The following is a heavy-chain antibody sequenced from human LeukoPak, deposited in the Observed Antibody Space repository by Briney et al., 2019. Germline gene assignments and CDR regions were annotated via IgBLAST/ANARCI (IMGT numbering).Heavy chain of an antibody. J-gene: IGHJ4*02. CDR1: GFTFSNYS. CDR3: ASKDYGGNSGDY. Sequence: GGSLRLSCAASGFTFSNYSMNWVRQAPGKGLEWVSSISSSSSYIYYADSVKGRFTISRDNAKNSLYLQMNSLGAEDTAVYYCASKDYGGNSGDYWGQGTLVTVSS. CDR2: ISSSSSYI. V-gene: IGHV3-21*01. D-gene: IGHD4-23*01.